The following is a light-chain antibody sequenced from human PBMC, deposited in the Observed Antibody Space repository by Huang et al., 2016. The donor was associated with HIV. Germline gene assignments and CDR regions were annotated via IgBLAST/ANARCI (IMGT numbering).Light chain of an antibody. V-gene: IGKV4-1*01. Sequence: DILLTQSPDSLAVSLGERATLTCRSSRSLLFASNSKNFLAWYQQKPGQSPKLLMYMAAGRASGVPERFTGSGSGTEFTLTIASLQAEDVAVYYCQQFYNMPYTFGRGTRLEI. CDR3: QQFYNMPYT. J-gene: IGKJ2*01. CDR2: MAA. CDR1: RSLLFASNSKNF.